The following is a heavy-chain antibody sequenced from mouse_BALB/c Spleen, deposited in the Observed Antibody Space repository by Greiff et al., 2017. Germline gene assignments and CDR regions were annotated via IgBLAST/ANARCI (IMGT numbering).Heavy chain of an antibody. CDR2: ITPYNGAT. Sequence: EVQLQQSGPELVKPGASVKISCKASGYSFTGYYMHWVKQSHVKSLEWIGRITPYNGATSYNQNFKDKASLTVDKSSSTAYMELHSLTSEYSAVYYCARTGITTFAYWGQGTLVTVSA. D-gene: IGHD2-4*01. V-gene: IGHV1-31*01. CDR1: GYSFTGYY. CDR3: ARTGITTFAY. J-gene: IGHJ3*01.